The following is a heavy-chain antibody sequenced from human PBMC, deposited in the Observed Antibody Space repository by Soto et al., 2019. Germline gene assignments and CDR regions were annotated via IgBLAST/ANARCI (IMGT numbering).Heavy chain of an antibody. CDR2: INHSGST. V-gene: IGHV4-34*01. CDR3: ARGGYDFWSGRPYYFDY. Sequence: SETLSLTCAVYGGSFSGYYWSWIRQPPGKGLEWIGEINHSGSTNYNPSLKSRVTISVDTSKNQFSLKLSSVTAADTAVYYCARGGYDFWSGRPYYFDYWGQGTLVTVSS. D-gene: IGHD3-3*01. J-gene: IGHJ4*02. CDR1: GGSFSGYY.